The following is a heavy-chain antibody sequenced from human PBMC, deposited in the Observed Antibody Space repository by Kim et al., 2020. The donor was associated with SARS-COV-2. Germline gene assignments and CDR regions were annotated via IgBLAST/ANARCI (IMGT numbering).Heavy chain of an antibody. CDR3: ARAGCSSSRCGGYHFDY. CDR1: GFTFSSYA. D-gene: IGHD2-2*01. Sequence: GGSLRLSCAASGFTFSSYAMSWVRQAPGKGLEWVSVISATSGSTYYADSVKGRFTISRDNSKNTLYLQMNSLRAEDTAVYYCARAGCSSSRCGGYHFDYWGQGTLVTVSS. V-gene: IGHV3-23*01. CDR2: ISATSGST. J-gene: IGHJ4*02.